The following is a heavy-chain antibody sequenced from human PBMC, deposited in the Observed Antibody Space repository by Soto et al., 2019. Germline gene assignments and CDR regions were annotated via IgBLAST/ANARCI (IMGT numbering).Heavy chain of an antibody. CDR2: LYPGDSDT. J-gene: IGHJ6*04. CDR3: ARPIAVDGQYGMDV. Sequence: WIRQPPGKGLEWMGILYPGDSDTRHSPSLQGQVTSSADTSISTGCLQWTSLKASDTAMYYCARPIAVDGQYGMDVSGKWTTVTVSA. V-gene: IGHV5-51*01. D-gene: IGHD6-19*01.